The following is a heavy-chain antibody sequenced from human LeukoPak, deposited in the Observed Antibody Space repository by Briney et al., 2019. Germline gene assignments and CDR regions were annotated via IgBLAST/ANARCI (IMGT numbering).Heavy chain of an antibody. CDR2: IYDRGPA. V-gene: IGHV4-30-2*01. D-gene: IGHD3-10*01. Sequence: LRLSCAASGVTFGDYGMSWVRQALGKGVEWGGCIYDRGPAYYNPSLKSRFTISVDRPKNQFFLNVTSLTAADTAVYYCARSRQASGLFNSWGQGTLVVVSS. CDR1: GVTFGDYG. CDR3: ARSRQASGLFNS. J-gene: IGHJ5*01.